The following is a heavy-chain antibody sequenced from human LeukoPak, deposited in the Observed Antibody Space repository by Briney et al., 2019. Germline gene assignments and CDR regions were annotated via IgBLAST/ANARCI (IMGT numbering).Heavy chain of an antibody. D-gene: IGHD6-13*01. CDR1: GGSIRSSYYY. CDR2: IYDSGST. Sequence: SETLSLTCTVSGGSIRSSYYYWGWIRQPPGKGLEWIGSIYDSGSTYYNPSLKSRVTISVDTSKNQFSLKLNSVTAADTAVYYCARRYSSSEKYFDYWGQGTLVTVSS. CDR3: ARRYSSSEKYFDY. J-gene: IGHJ4*02. V-gene: IGHV4-39*01.